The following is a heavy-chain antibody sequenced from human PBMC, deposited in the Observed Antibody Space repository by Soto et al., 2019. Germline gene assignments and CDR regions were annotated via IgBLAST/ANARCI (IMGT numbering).Heavy chain of an antibody. Sequence: EVQLLESAGSLVQPGGSLIVSCAASGFTFNNYAMTWVRQAPGKGLEWVSAISGGGDTTSYADSVKGRFTVSRDGSKNTLYLQMSSLRAEDTALYYCAKGRGGSGSLTPRVDFWGQGTLVTVSS. J-gene: IGHJ4*02. V-gene: IGHV3-23*01. CDR1: GFTFNNYA. D-gene: IGHD3-10*01. CDR3: AKGRGGSGSLTPRVDF. CDR2: ISGGGDTT.